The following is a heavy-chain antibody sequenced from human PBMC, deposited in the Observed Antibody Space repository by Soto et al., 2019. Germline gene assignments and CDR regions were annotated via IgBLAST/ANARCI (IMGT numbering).Heavy chain of an antibody. CDR1: GASIRSTDYY. Sequence: SETLSRTCTVSGASIRSTDYYWSLIRQAQGKGLEWIWYVYYTGSTYYNPSRMSRPTISVDTSKNQFYPKLASVTAAETAVYYCVRATREGAVTQQQFDLWRQG. CDR2: VYYTGST. D-gene: IGHD2-2*01. CDR3: VRATREGAVTQQQFDL. V-gene: IGHV4-30-4*01. J-gene: IGHJ5*02.